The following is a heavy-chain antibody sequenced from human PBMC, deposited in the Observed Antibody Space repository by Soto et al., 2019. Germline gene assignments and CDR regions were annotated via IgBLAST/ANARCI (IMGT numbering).Heavy chain of an antibody. CDR3: ARDAGNSGYGMDV. J-gene: IGHJ6*02. CDR2: ISPTGATI. V-gene: IGHV3-48*01. Sequence: EVQVVESGGGLVQPGGSLRLSCAASRFTFSRYAMNWVRQAPGKGLEWVSHISPTGATIYYVDSVKGRFTISRDNAQNSLHLQMNSLRGEDTAVYFCARDAGNSGYGMDVWGQGTTVTVSS. D-gene: IGHD5-12*01. CDR1: RFTFSRYA.